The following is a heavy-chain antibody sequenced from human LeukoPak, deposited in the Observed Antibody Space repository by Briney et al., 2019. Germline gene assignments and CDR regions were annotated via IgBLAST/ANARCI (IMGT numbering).Heavy chain of an antibody. D-gene: IGHD5-12*01. J-gene: IGHJ4*02. CDR3: TRDPVPWLRMGYFDY. CDR1: GFTFSTSA. Sequence: PGGSLRLSCAASGFTFSTSAMSWVRQVPGKGLEWVSSINSVSSHIYYAASVRGRFTISRDNARISVYLQMNSLTAEDTAVYFCTRDPVPWLRMGYFDYWGQGTLVTVSS. CDR2: INSVSSHI. V-gene: IGHV3-21*01.